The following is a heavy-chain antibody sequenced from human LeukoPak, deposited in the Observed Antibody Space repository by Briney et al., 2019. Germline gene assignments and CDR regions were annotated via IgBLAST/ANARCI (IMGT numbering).Heavy chain of an antibody. J-gene: IGHJ2*01. CDR3: AKDRTVGASYWYFDL. CDR1: GFTFNNYA. V-gene: IGHV3-23*01. Sequence: GGSLRLTCAASGFTFNNYAMSWVRQTPGKGPEWVSGISGSASSTYYTDSVKGRFTISRDGSKNTLFLHMNTLRAEDTAIYYCAKDRTVGASYWYFDLWGRGTLVTVSS. D-gene: IGHD1-26*01. CDR2: ISGSASST.